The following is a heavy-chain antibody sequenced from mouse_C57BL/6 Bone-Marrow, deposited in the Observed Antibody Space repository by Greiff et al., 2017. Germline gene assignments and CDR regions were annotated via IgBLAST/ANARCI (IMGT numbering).Heavy chain of an antibody. CDR1: GYAFTNYL. Sequence: VQVVESGAELVRPGTSVKVSCKASGYAFTNYLIEWVKQRPGQGLEWIGVINPGSGGTNYNEKFKGKATLTADKSSSTAYMQLSSLTSEDSAVYFCAIRSWFAYWGQGTLVTVSA. J-gene: IGHJ3*01. V-gene: IGHV1-54*01. CDR2: INPGSGGT. D-gene: IGHD1-1*01. CDR3: AIRSWFAY.